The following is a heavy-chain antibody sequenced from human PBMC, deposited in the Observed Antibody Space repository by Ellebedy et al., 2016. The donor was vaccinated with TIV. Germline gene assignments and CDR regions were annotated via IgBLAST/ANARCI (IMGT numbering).Heavy chain of an antibody. Sequence: GSLRLSCSVTGGSVTTRNYYWGWVRQPPGKGLEWIGSIDYSGTTYYNLSLKSRATLSRDTSKNQFSLKLISMTAADTAVYYGARGPAKGVTTYWGQGTLVTVSS. CDR2: IDYSGTT. V-gene: IGHV4-39*07. D-gene: IGHD4-17*01. CDR1: GGSVTTRNYY. J-gene: IGHJ1*01. CDR3: ARGPAKGVTTY.